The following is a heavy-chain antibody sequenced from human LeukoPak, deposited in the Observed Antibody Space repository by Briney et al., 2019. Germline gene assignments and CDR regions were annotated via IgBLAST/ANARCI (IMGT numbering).Heavy chain of an antibody. CDR1: GGSISSYY. CDR2: IQASGST. D-gene: IGHD6-19*01. Sequence: SETLSLTCTVSGGSISSYYWSWIRQPAGKGLEWIGRIQASGSTIYNPSLKSRDTMSVDTSKNQFSLKVTSVTAADTAVYYCARDMAVAPYNWFDPWGQGTLVTVSS. CDR3: ARDMAVAPYNWFDP. V-gene: IGHV4-4*07. J-gene: IGHJ5*02.